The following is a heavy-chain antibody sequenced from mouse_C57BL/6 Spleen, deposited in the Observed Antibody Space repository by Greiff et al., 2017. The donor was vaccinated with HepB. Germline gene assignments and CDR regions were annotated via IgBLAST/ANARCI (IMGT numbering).Heavy chain of an antibody. Sequence: VQLQQPGAELVKPGASVKLSCKASGYTFTSYWMQWVKQRPGQGLEWIGEIDPSDSYTNYNQKFKGKATLTVDTSSSTAYMQLSSLTSEDSAVYYCARSLITTFAYWGQGTLVTVSA. CDR3: ARSLITTFAY. J-gene: IGHJ3*01. D-gene: IGHD1-1*01. V-gene: IGHV1-50*01. CDR2: IDPSDSYT. CDR1: GYTFTSYW.